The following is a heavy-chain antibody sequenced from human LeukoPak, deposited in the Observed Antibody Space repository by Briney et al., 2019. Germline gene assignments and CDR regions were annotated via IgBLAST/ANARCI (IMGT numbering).Heavy chain of an antibody. D-gene: IGHD3-9*01. Sequence: GGPLRLSCAASGFSSSSYAMSGVRQAPAKGLEWVSAISRSGGSTHYADSVKGRFTISRDNSKNTLYLQMNSLRAEDTAVYYCAKDPYYDILTGSGLVDYWGQGTLVTVSS. CDR3: AKDPYYDILTGSGLVDY. CDR2: ISRSGGST. J-gene: IGHJ4*02. V-gene: IGHV3-23*01. CDR1: GFSSSSYA.